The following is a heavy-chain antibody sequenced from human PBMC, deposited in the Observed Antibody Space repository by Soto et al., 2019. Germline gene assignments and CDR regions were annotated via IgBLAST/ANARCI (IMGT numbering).Heavy chain of an antibody. Sequence: QVHLVQSGAEVKKPGASVKVSCKGSGYDFTTYGITWVRQAPGQGLEWMAWISAHNGNTDDAQKLQGRATVTRETSTSTAYTELRSLRSDDTAMYYWARGRYGDYWGQGAPVTVSS. J-gene: IGHJ4*02. CDR1: GYDFTTYG. CDR2: ISAHNGNT. CDR3: ARGRYGDY. V-gene: IGHV1-18*01. D-gene: IGHD1-1*01.